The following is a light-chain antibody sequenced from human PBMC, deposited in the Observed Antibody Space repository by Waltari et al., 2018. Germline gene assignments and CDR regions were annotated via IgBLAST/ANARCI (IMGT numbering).Light chain of an antibody. CDR2: EVN. V-gene: IGLV2-14*01. Sequence: LTQPASVSGSPGQSIPISCTGTSSDVGGYNYVSWYQQRPGKAPKLIIYEVNNRPSGVSNRLSGSKSGHTASLTISGLQPEDEADYYCSSYRTTNTWVFGGGTKLTVL. CDR3: SSYRTTNTWV. CDR1: SSDVGGYNY. J-gene: IGLJ3*02.